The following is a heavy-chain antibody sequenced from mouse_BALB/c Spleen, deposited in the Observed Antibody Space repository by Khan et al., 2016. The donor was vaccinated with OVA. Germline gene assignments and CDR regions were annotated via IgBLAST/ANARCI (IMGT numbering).Heavy chain of an antibody. J-gene: IGHJ2*01. CDR2: IYPGSGTT. D-gene: IGHD2-4*01. Sequence: VQLQESGPELVKPGASVKISCKASGFTFTDYYIHWVKQTPGQGLEWIGWIYPGSGTTKYNEKFKDMATLTVDTSSPTAYMQLSSLTSEDTAVYFCAKVGYYDDSLFDYWGQGTTLTVSS. V-gene: IGHV1-84*02. CDR1: GFTFTDYY. CDR3: AKVGYYDDSLFDY.